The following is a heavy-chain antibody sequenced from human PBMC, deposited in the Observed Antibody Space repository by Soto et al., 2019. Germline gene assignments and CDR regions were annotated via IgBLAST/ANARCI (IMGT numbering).Heavy chain of an antibody. J-gene: IGHJ6*03. CDR2: IIPILGIA. D-gene: IGHD2-2*01. CDR3: ARGPDCSSTSCPWYYYYYMDV. CDR1: GGTFSSYT. V-gene: IGHV1-69*02. Sequence: ASVKVSCKASGGTFSSYTISWVRQAPGQGLEWMGRIIPILGIANYAQKFQGRVTITADKSTSTAYMELSSLRSEDTAVYYCARGPDCSSTSCPWYYYYYMDVWGKGTTVTVSS.